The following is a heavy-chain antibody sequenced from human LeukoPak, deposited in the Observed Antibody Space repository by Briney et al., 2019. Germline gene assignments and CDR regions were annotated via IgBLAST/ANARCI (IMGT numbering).Heavy chain of an antibody. J-gene: IGHJ5*02. V-gene: IGHV1-2*02. CDR2: INPNSGGT. CDR3: ARLLDTAMANWFDP. D-gene: IGHD5-18*01. Sequence: ASVKVSRKASGYTFTGYYMHWVRQAPGQGLEWMGWINPNSGGTNYAQKFQGRVTMTRNTSISTAYMELSRLRSDDTAVYYCARLLDTAMANWFDPWGQGTVVTVSS. CDR1: GYTFTGYY.